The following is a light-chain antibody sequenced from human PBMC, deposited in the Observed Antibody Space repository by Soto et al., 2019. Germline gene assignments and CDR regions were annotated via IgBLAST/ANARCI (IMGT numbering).Light chain of an antibody. CDR1: SFNIGSHP. CDR3: ASWDNSLNSLYV. Sequence: QSPLXQPAPPYRTPRPTVYIYCPGSSFNIGSHPVNWYQQLPGTAPKLLLYRDNQRPSGVPDRFSGSKSGTSASLAISGLQSEGEAHYYCASWDNSLNSLYVFGTGTKVTVL. CDR2: RDN. V-gene: IGLV1-44*01. J-gene: IGLJ1*01.